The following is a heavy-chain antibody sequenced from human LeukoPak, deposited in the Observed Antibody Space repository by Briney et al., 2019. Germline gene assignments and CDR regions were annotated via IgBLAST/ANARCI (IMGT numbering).Heavy chain of an antibody. CDR1: GFTFSSYA. Sequence: GRSLRLSCAASGFTFSSYAMHWVRQAPGKGLEWVAVISYDGSNKYYADSVKGRFTISRDNAKNSLYLQMNSLRAEDTAVYYCARESSGSGWYNWFDPWGQGTLVTVSS. V-gene: IGHV3-30-3*01. J-gene: IGHJ5*02. CDR2: ISYDGSNK. D-gene: IGHD6-19*01. CDR3: ARESSGSGWYNWFDP.